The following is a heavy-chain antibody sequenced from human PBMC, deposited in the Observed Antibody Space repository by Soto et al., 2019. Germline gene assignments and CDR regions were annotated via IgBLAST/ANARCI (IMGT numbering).Heavy chain of an antibody. V-gene: IGHV3-23*01. J-gene: IGHJ4*02. CDR2: ISGSGGST. D-gene: IGHD6-6*01. CDR3: AKGRWLWQLAPDY. CDR1: GFTFSSYA. Sequence: EVQLLESGGGLVQPGGSLRLSCAASGFTFSSYAMSWVRQAPGKGLEWVSAISGSGGSTYDADFVKGRFTISRDNSKNTLSLQMNSVKAEDTDVYYLAKGRWLWQLAPDYWGQGTLGTGFS.